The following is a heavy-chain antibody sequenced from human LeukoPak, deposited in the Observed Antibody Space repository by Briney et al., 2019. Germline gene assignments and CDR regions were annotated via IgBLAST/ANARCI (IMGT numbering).Heavy chain of an antibody. CDR2: IYHSGST. CDR1: GYSISSGYY. D-gene: IGHD5-12*01. V-gene: IGHV4-38-2*02. CDR3: ARGNVDIVATIEVFDY. J-gene: IGHJ4*02. Sequence: SETPSLTCTVSGYSISSGYYWGWIRQPPGKGLEWIGSIYHSGSTYYNPSLKSRVTISVDTSKNQFSLKLSSVTAADTAVYYCARGNVDIVATIEVFDYWGQGTLVTVSS.